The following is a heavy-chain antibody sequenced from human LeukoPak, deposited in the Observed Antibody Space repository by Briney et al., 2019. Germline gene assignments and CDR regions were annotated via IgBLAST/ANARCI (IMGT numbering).Heavy chain of an antibody. V-gene: IGHV1-3*01. D-gene: IGHD4-17*01. CDR2: INAGNGNT. J-gene: IGHJ4*02. CDR1: GYTFTSYA. Sequence: ASVKVSCKASGYTFTSYAMHWVRQAPGQRLEWMGWINAGNGNTKYSQKFHGRVTITRDTSASTAYMELSSLRSEDTAVYYCARYYGDYVGYFDYWGQGTLVTVSS. CDR3: ARYYGDYVGYFDY.